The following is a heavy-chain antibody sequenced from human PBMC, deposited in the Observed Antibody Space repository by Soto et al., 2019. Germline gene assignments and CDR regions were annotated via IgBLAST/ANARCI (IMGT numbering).Heavy chain of an antibody. D-gene: IGHD2-21*02. J-gene: IGHJ2*01. CDR3: ARDALRGTAALYFDL. CDR2: ISPGNGNT. CDR1: GYTFSNYA. Sequence: QVQLVQSGSEVKKPGASVKVSCKASGYTFSNYAIHWVRQAPGQRLEWMGWISPGNGNTKYSQKFQGRVTITRDTSASTAYMELSSLRSEDTAVYYCARDALRGTAALYFDLWGRGTLVTVSS. V-gene: IGHV1-3*01.